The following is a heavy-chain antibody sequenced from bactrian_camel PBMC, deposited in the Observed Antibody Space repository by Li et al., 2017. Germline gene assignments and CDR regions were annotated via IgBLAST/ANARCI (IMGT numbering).Heavy chain of an antibody. CDR1: GDPDSRTC. CDR2: DCLGRCNP. CDR3: AAKATDCSQWNVYNY. Sequence: QVQLVESGGCSVQAGASLTLSCVATGDPDSRTCMAWFRQVPGEERDSLASDCLGRCNPFLDASVKGRFTVSQHSANTVYLQMDSLEPEDAGMYFCAAKATDCSQWNVYNYFGQGTQFTVS. J-gene: IGHJ4*01. D-gene: IGHD3*01. V-gene: IGHV3-2*01.